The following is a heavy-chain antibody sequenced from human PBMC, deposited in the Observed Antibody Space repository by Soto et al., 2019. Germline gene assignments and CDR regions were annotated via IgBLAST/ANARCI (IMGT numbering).Heavy chain of an antibody. CDR2: IKSKTDGGTT. CDR1: GFTFSNAW. V-gene: IGHV3-15*01. D-gene: IGHD6-13*01. J-gene: IGHJ4*02. CDR3: TTAGYSSSWYTYPFDY. Sequence: GGSLRLSCAASGFTFSNAWMSWVRQAPGKGLEWVGRIKSKTDGGTTDFAAPVKGRFTISRDDSKNTLYLQMNILKTEDTAVYYCTTAGYSSSWYTYPFDYWGQGTLVTVSS.